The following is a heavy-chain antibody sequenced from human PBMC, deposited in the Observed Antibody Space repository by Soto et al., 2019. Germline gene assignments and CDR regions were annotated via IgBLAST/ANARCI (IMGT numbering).Heavy chain of an antibody. CDR2: LSHSVSA. V-gene: IGHV4-4*02. J-gene: IGHJ4*02. Sequence: QVQLQESGPGLVKPSETLTLTCAVSGAAISTGKWWMWVRQPPGKGLEWIGELSHSVSANYNPALRSRVTIEVDKSKNQFSLKLTGTAADTAMYYCTTDGEYVYSLAYWGQGTLVTVSS. D-gene: IGHD5-18*01. CDR3: TTDGEYVYSLAY. CDR1: GAAISTGKW.